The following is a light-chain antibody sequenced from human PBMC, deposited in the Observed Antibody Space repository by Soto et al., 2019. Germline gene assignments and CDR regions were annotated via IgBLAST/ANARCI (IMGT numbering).Light chain of an antibody. J-gene: IGKJ1*01. CDR3: QHYNSYSEA. CDR2: KAS. V-gene: IGKV1-5*03. Sequence: IQITQSPSSLSASVGARVTITCRASQTISSWLAWYQQKPGKAPKLLIYKASTLKSGVPSRFSGSGSGTEFTLTISSLQPDDFATYYCQHYNSYSEAFGQGTKVDIK. CDR1: QTISSW.